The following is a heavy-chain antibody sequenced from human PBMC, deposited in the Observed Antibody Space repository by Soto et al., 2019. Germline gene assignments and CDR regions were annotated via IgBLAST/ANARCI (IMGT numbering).Heavy chain of an antibody. CDR3: AHSPALGFGELRIWSWFDR. V-gene: IGHV2-5*02. J-gene: IGHJ5*02. D-gene: IGHD3-10*01. CDR2: IYWDDDK. Sequence: QITLKESGPPLVKPTQTLTLTCTFSGFSLSTSGVGVGWISQPPGKALEWLALIYWDDDKRYSPSLKSRLTITKDTYKNRVVLTMPNMDPVDTATYYCAHSPALGFGELRIWSWFDRWCQGTLVTVSS. CDR1: GFSLSTSGVG.